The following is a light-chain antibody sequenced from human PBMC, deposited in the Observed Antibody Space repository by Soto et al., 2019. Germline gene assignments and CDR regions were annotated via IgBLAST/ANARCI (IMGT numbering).Light chain of an antibody. V-gene: IGLV1-40*01. CDR2: GDT. Sequence: QSMLTQPPSVSGAPGQTVTISCTGSSSNIGAGYDVHWYQQFPGTAPKLVIYGDTNRPSGVPDRFSGSKSGTSASLAITGLQAEDEADYYCQAYDSSLSGAVFGGGTQLTVL. CDR1: SSNIGAGYD. CDR3: QAYDSSLSGAV. J-gene: IGLJ7*01.